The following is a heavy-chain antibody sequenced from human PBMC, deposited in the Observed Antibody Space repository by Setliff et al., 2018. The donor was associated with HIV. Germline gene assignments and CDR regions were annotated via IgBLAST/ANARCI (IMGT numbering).Heavy chain of an antibody. D-gene: IGHD3-10*01. CDR1: GFTFSNYA. CDR3: AIRGASRSFDY. Sequence: GGSLRLSCAASGFTFSNYAMSWVRQAPGKGLEWVSAISGSGSSTYYADSVKGRFTISRDNSKNTLYLQMNSLRAEDTAVYYCAIRGASRSFDYWGQGTLVTVSS. V-gene: IGHV3-23*01. J-gene: IGHJ4*02. CDR2: ISGSGSST.